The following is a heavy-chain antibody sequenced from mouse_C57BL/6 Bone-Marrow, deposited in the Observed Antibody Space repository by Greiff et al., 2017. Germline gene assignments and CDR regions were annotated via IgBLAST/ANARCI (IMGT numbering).Heavy chain of an antibody. J-gene: IGHJ3*01. CDR3: ARPSLEN. V-gene: IGHV1-59*01. CDR2: IDPSDSYT. Sequence: QVQLKQSGAELVRPGTSVKLSCKASGYTFTSYWMHWVKQRPGQGLEWIGVIDPSDSYTNYNQKFKGKATLTVDTSSRTAYMQLSSLTSEDSAVYYCARPSLENWGQGTLVTVSA. CDR1: GYTFTSYW.